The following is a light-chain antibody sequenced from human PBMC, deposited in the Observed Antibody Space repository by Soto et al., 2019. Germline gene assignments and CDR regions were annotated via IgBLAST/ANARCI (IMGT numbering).Light chain of an antibody. J-gene: IGKJ4*01. V-gene: IGKV1-39*01. CDR3: QHGYSTPLT. CDR1: QSISTY. CDR2: SAS. Sequence: DIQMTQSPSSLSASVGDRVTITCRASQSISTYLHWYQQKPGKAPNLLIYSASTLQSGLPSRFSGSGSATDCTLTIRSLQPEDFATYFCQHGYSTPLTFGGGTKVEIK.